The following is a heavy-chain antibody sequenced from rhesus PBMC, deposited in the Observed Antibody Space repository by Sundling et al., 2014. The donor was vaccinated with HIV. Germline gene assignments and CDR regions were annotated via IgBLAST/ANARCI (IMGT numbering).Heavy chain of an antibody. CDR3: ASVYSLQDLDYLLYRDVVIFVY. CDR2: IAGSSSRT. V-gene: IGHV4-127*01. CDR1: GYSISSGYA. Sequence: QVQLQESGPGLVKPSETLSLTCTVSGYSISSGYAWTWIRQPPGKGLEWIGHIAGSSSRTTYNPSLQSRVTISKDTSKKQFSLKLRSVTAADTALYYCASVYSLQDLDYLLYRDVVIFVYWGQGVLVTVPS. D-gene: IGHD3-3*01. J-gene: IGHJ4*01.